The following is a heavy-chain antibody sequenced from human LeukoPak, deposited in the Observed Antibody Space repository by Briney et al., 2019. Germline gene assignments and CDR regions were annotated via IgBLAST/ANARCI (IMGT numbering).Heavy chain of an antibody. V-gene: IGHV3-23*01. CDR3: AKEITMIVVVITRGYFDY. CDR2: ISGSGGST. J-gene: IGHJ4*02. D-gene: IGHD3-22*01. CDR1: GFTFSSYG. Sequence: PGESLRLSCAASGFTFSSYGMSWVRQAPGKGLEWVSAISGSGGSTYYADSVKGRFTISRDNSKNTLYLQMNSLRAEDTAVYYCAKEITMIVVVITRGYFDYWGQGTLVTVSS.